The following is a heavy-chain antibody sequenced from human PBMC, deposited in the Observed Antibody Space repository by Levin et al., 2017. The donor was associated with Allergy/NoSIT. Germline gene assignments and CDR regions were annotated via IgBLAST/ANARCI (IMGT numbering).Heavy chain of an antibody. CDR3: AKDQSFGEIIVISRWGFAY. D-gene: IGHD3-16*02. J-gene: IGHJ4*02. Sequence: PGGSLRLSCTVSGFKFGDYAMAWVRQAPGKGLEWVSAIGGSGGSTYYADSVKGRFTISRDNSKDTLYLEMNSLRVEDTAVYYCAKDQSFGEIIVISRWGFAYWGQGTLVSVSS. CDR2: IGGSGGST. V-gene: IGHV3-23*01. CDR1: GFKFGDYA.